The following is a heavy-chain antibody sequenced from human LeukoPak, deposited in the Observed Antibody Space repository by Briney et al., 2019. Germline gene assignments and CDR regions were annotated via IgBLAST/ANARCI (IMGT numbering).Heavy chain of an antibody. V-gene: IGHV3-64*01. CDR3: ARVADTHIFDY. CDR1: GFTFSSYA. D-gene: IGHD2-21*01. CDR2: ISSNGGST. J-gene: IGHJ4*02. Sequence: GGSLRLSCAASGFTFSSYAMHWVRQAPGKGLGYVSAISSNGGSTYYANSVEGRFTISRDNSKNMLYLQMNSLRAEDTALYYCARVADTHIFDYWGQGTLVTVSS.